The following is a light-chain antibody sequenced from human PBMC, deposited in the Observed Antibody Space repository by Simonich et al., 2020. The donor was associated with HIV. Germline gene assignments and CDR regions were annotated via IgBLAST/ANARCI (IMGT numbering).Light chain of an antibody. Sequence: EIVMTPSPATLSVSPGERATLSCRARQNVSSNFAWYPHKPGPAPRLLISGASTRATGIPARFSGSGSGTEFTLTISSLQSEDFAVYYCQQYNNWPPWTFGQGTKVEIK. CDR2: GAS. CDR3: QQYNNWPPWT. V-gene: IGKV3-15*01. CDR1: QNVSSN. J-gene: IGKJ1*01.